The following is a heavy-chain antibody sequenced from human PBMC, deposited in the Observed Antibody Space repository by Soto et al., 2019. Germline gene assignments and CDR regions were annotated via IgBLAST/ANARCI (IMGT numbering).Heavy chain of an antibody. J-gene: IGHJ6*02. D-gene: IGHD6-25*01. V-gene: IGHV1-46*01. CDR3: ARGPQNVYSSAQAILYSPAMDG. CDR2: INPGGDGT. Sequence: ASLEVSWKAFGYPFINYYAHWVLHAPGQGLEWMAMINPGGDGTTYAQRFQGRVTMTTDTATSTVYMQMRSLTSEDTDIYYCARGPQNVYSSAQAILYSPAMDGWGRGTT. CDR1: GYPFINYY.